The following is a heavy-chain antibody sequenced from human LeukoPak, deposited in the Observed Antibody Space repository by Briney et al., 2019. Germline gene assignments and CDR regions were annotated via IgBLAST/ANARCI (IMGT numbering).Heavy chain of an antibody. D-gene: IGHD1-26*01. CDR2: ISTSGGII. CDR1: GFTFSSYG. CDR3: ASHSGSYSGFDY. Sequence: GGSLRLSCAASGFTFSSYGMHWVRQAPGKGLEWVSYISTSGGIIHYADSVKGRFTISRDSAKNSVYLQMNSLRTDDTAVYYCASHSGSYSGFDYWGQGTLVTVSS. J-gene: IGHJ4*02. V-gene: IGHV3-48*04.